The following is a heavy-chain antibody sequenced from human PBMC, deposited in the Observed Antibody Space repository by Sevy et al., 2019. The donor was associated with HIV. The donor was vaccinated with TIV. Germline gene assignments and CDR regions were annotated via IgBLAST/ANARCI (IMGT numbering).Heavy chain of an antibody. D-gene: IGHD3-9*01. CDR1: GYSFTSYW. CDR2: IYPGDSDT. V-gene: IGHV5-51*01. J-gene: IGHJ4*02. Sequence: GESLKISCKGSGYSFTSYWIGWVRQMPGKGLEWMGIIYPGDSDTRYSPSFQGQVTISADKSISTAYLQWGSLKASDTAMYYCARSGLRYFDWLPGGYFDYWGQGTLVTVSS. CDR3: ARSGLRYFDWLPGGYFDY.